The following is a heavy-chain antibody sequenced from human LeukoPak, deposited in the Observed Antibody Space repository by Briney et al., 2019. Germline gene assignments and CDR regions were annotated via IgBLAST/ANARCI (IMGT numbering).Heavy chain of an antibody. Sequence: GESLRLSCAASGFTFSSYATHWVRQAPGKGLEWVAVISYDGLTTHYADSVKGRFTISRDNSKKMLYLQMNSLRAEDTAVYYCAKDGSSGWANYYFDYWGQGSLVTVSS. V-gene: IGHV3-30*18. CDR1: GFTFSSYA. CDR3: AKDGSSGWANYYFDY. CDR2: ISYDGLTT. J-gene: IGHJ4*02. D-gene: IGHD6-19*01.